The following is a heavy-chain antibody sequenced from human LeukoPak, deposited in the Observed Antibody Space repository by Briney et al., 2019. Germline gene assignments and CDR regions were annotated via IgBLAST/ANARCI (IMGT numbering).Heavy chain of an antibody. V-gene: IGHV5-51*01. D-gene: IGHD3-22*01. CDR1: GYSFTSYW. Sequence: GESPKISCKGSGYSFTSYWIGWVRQMPGKGLEWMGIIYPGDSDTRYSPSFQGQVTISADKSISTAYLQWSSLKASDTAMYYCALASPYYDSSGYYRPPDAFDIWGQGTMVTVSS. CDR3: ALASPYYDSSGYYRPPDAFDI. CDR2: IYPGDSDT. J-gene: IGHJ3*02.